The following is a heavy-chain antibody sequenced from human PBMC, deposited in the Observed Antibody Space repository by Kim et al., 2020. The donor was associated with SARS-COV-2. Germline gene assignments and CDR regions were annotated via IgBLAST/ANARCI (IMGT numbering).Heavy chain of an antibody. CDR2: INARRTT. CDR3: AKTIVEARFFDY. J-gene: IGHJ4*02. Sequence: GGSLRLSCAASGFSFVDYAMGWVRKAPGKGLEWVSTINARRTTYYSDSVKGRFTISRDSSKNVVDLQMNSLRADDTAVYYCAKTIVEARFFDYWGQGTLV. D-gene: IGHD6-6*01. CDR1: GFSFVDYA. V-gene: IGHV3-23*01.